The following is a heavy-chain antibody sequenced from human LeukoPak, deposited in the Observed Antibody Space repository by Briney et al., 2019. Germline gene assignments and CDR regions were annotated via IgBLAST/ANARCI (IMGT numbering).Heavy chain of an antibody. CDR2: IYYSGST. V-gene: IGHV4-59*01. CDR1: GGSISSYY. J-gene: IGHJ4*02. Sequence: PSETLSLTCTVSGGSISSYYWSWIRQPPGKGLEWIGYIYYSGSTNYNPSLKSRVTISVDTSKNQFSLKLSSVTAADTAVYYCARDRSGNDDGFDYWGQGTLVTVSP. CDR3: ARDRSGNDDGFDY. D-gene: IGHD1-1*01.